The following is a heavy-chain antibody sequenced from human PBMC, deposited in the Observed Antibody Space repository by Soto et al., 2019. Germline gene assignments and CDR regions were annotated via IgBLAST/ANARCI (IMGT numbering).Heavy chain of an antibody. CDR2: INAGNGNT. V-gene: IGHV1-3*01. CDR1: GYTFTSYA. J-gene: IGHJ5*02. CDR3: ARAYCSSTSCYADWFDP. D-gene: IGHD2-2*01. Sequence: ASVKVSCKASGYTFTSYAMHWVRQAPGQRLEWMGWINAGNGNTKYSQKFQGRVTITRNTSISTAYMELSSLRSEDTAVYYCARAYCSSTSCYADWFDPWGQGTLVTVSS.